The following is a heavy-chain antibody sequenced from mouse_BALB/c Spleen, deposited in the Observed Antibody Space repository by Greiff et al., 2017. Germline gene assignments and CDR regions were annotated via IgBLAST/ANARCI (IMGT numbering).Heavy chain of an antibody. Sequence: EVMLVESGGGLVQPGGSRKLSCAASGFTFSSFGMHWVRQAPEKGLEWVAYISSGSSTIYYADTVKGRFTIARDNPKNTLFLQMTSLRSEDTAMYYCARGYGSGYYFDYWGQGTTLTVSS. J-gene: IGHJ2*01. D-gene: IGHD1-1*01. CDR2: ISSGSSTI. V-gene: IGHV5-17*02. CDR1: GFTFSSFG. CDR3: ARGYGSGYYFDY.